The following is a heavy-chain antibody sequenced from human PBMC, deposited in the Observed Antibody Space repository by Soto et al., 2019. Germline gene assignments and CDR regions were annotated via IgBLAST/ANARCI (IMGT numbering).Heavy chain of an antibody. CDR2: TYYSGGP. CDR1: GDSITSDY. Sequence: PSETLSLTCTVSGDSITSDYWNWIRQPPGKGLEWIGYTYYSGGPKYNPSLKSRVTISVDTSKNQFSLKLSSVTAADTAVYYCASTSDYGDFDYWGQGTLVTVSS. CDR3: ASTSDYGDFDY. V-gene: IGHV4-59*01. J-gene: IGHJ4*02. D-gene: IGHD4-17*01.